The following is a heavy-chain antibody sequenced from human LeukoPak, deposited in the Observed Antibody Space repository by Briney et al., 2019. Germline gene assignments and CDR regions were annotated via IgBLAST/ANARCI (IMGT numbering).Heavy chain of an antibody. CDR3: ARDYCGGDCSGRLDP. D-gene: IGHD2-21*02. CDR2: IYTSGST. Sequence: PSETLSLTCTASGGSISSYSWSWIRQPAGKGLEWIGRIYTSGSTNYNPSLKSRVTMSVDTSNNQLPLKLSSVTAADTAVYYCARDYCGGDCSGRLDPWGQGTLVTVSS. CDR1: GGSISSYS. V-gene: IGHV4-4*07. J-gene: IGHJ5*02.